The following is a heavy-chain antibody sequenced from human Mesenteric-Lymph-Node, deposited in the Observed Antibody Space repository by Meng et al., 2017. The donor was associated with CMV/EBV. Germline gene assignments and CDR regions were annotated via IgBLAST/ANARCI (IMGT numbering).Heavy chain of an antibody. CDR3: AKYDYGGFEAEYYFDY. J-gene: IGHJ4*02. CDR1: GFTLSSYG. D-gene: IGHD4/OR15-4a*01. Sequence: GESLKISCVASGFTLSSYGMHWVRPAPGKGLEWVAFIRYDGSNKYYADSVKGRFTISKDISKNTLYLQMNSLRRDDTAVYYCAKYDYGGFEAEYYFDYWGQGTLVTVSS. CDR2: IRYDGSNK. V-gene: IGHV3-30*02.